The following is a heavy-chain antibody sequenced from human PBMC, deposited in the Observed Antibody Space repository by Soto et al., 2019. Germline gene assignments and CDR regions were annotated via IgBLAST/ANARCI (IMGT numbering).Heavy chain of an antibody. V-gene: IGHV4-31*03. CDR3: ARDRDLYYYRT. CDR2: IYYSGST. J-gene: IGHJ3*01. D-gene: IGHD3-10*01. Sequence: QVQLQESGPGLVKPSQTLSLTCTVSGGSISSGGYYWSWIRQHPGKGLELIGYIYYSGSTYYNPSLKSRVSISVDTSKNQFSLELSSVTAADTAVYYCARDRDLYYYRTWGQGTMVTVSS. CDR1: GGSISSGGYY.